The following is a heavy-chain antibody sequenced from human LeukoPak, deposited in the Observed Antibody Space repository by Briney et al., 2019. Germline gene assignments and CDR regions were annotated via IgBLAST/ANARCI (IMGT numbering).Heavy chain of an antibody. CDR3: ARLAVYCSSTSCHAFDI. D-gene: IGHD2-2*01. CDR2: IYYSGST. V-gene: IGHV4-59*01. CDR1: GGSISSYY. Sequence: PSETLSLTCTVSGGSISSYYWSWIRQPPGKGLEWIGYIYYSGSTNYNPSLKSRVTISVDTSKNQFSLKLSSVTAADTAVYYCARLAVYCSSTSCHAFDIWGQGTMVTVSS. J-gene: IGHJ3*02.